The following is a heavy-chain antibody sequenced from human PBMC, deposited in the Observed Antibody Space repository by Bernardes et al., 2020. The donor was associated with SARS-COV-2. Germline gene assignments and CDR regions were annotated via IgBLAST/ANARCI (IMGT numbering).Heavy chain of an antibody. Sequence: GESLKISCKASGYSFTSHWIGWVRQMPGKGLEWMGIIYPGDSDTRYSPSFQGQVTISADKSINTAYLQWSSLKASDTAMYYCARPGLGGSGWYEGAFDIWGQGTMVTVSS. CDR2: IYPGDSDT. CDR3: ARPGLGGSGWYEGAFDI. CDR1: GYSFTSHW. J-gene: IGHJ3*02. D-gene: IGHD6-19*01. V-gene: IGHV5-51*01.